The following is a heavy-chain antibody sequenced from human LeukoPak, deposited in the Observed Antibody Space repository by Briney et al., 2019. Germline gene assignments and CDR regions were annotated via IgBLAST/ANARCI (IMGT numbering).Heavy chain of an antibody. CDR2: IYHSGST. J-gene: IGHJ3*02. CDR1: GGSISSYY. V-gene: IGHV4-59*12. D-gene: IGHD1-26*01. CDR3: ARGDSGSHSAFDI. Sequence: SETLSLTCTVSGGSISSYYWSWIRQPPGKGLEWIGEIYHSGSTNYNPSLKSRVTISVDKSKNQFSLKLSSVTAADTAVYYCARGDSGSHSAFDIWGQGTMVTVSS.